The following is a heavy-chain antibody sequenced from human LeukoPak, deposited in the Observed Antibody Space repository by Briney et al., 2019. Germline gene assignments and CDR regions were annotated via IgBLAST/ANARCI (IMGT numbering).Heavy chain of an antibody. CDR3: AKELDTMFFDY. J-gene: IGHJ4*02. CDR2: AGWAGGTT. D-gene: IGHD5-18*01. Sequence: HAGGSLRLSCATSGFNFDRYTIHWVRHAPGKGLEWVSLAGWAGGTTYYSDSVRGRFTISRDSGKNSVYLQMNSLTTDDTAFYFCAKELDTMFFDYWGQGALVTVSS. V-gene: IGHV3-43*01. CDR1: GFNFDRYT.